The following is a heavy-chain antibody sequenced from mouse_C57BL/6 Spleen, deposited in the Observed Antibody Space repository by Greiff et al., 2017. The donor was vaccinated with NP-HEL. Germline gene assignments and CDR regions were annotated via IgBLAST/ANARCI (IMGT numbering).Heavy chain of an antibody. CDR2: INTDGSST. CDR1: GFTFSDYY. CDR3: AREDYGSSYFDY. V-gene: IGHV5-16*01. D-gene: IGHD1-1*01. Sequence: EVKVVESEGGLVQPGSSMKLSCTASGFTFSDYYMAWVRQVPEKGLEWVANINTDGSSTYYLDSLKSRFIISRDNAKNILYLQMSSLKSEDTATYYCAREDYGSSYFDYWGQGTTLTVSS. J-gene: IGHJ2*01.